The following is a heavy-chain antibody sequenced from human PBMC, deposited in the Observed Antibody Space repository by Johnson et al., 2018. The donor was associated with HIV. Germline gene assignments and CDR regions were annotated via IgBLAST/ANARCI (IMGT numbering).Heavy chain of an antibody. D-gene: IGHD3-10*01. V-gene: IGHV3-NL1*01. Sequence: VQLVESGGGVVQPGRSLRISCAASGFTFSSYGMHCVRQAPGKGLEWVSGTTWNGGSTYYADSVKGRFTISRDNSKNTLYLQMNSLRAEGTAVYYCARGGRGLPDAFDIWGQGTMVTVSS. CDR1: GFTFSSYG. CDR3: ARGGRGLPDAFDI. CDR2: TTWNGGST. J-gene: IGHJ3*02.